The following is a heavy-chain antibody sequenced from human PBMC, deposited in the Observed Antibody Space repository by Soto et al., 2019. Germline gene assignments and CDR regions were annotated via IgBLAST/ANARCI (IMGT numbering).Heavy chain of an antibody. CDR3: AKAKYYYDTSGYFPLDY. CDR1: GFTFHNYA. CDR2: ISWDGDHI. J-gene: IGHJ4*02. D-gene: IGHD3-22*01. V-gene: IGHV3-43D*04. Sequence: PGGSLRLSCAASGFTFHNYAMHWVRQAPGKGLEWVSLISWDGDHIYSADSVKGRFTISRDNSKNSLYLQMNSLRTEDTAFYYCAKAKYYYDTSGYFPLDYWGQGTLVTVSS.